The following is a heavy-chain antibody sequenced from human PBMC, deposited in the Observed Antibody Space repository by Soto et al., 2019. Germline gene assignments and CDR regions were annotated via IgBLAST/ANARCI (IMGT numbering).Heavy chain of an antibody. Sequence: EVQVVESGGGLVQPGGSLRLSCASSGFTFSNHWMTWVRQAPGKGLAWVANIKQDGSEKYYVDSVKGRFTLSRDNAKNSLYLQMNSLRAEDTAVYYCARDSAYCRSTSCYLSYYYYMDVWGKGTTVTVSS. CDR1: GFTFSNHW. V-gene: IGHV3-7*01. D-gene: IGHD2-2*01. CDR2: IKQDGSEK. CDR3: ARDSAYCRSTSCYLSYYYYMDV. J-gene: IGHJ6*03.